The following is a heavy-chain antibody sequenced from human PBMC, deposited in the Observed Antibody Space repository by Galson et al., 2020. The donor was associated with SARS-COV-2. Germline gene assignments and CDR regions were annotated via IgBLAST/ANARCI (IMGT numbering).Heavy chain of an antibody. V-gene: IGHV5-51*01. CDR1: GYSFPSYW. Sequence: GVSPKISRQGSGYSFPSYWIGWARQMPGTGLEWMGIIYPGDSETRYSPSFQGQVTIAADKSISTAYLQWSSLRASDTAMYYCARHDRSGYGINWFDPWGQGTLVTVSS. CDR3: ARHDRSGYGINWFDP. CDR2: IYPGDSET. J-gene: IGHJ5*02. D-gene: IGHD5-12*01.